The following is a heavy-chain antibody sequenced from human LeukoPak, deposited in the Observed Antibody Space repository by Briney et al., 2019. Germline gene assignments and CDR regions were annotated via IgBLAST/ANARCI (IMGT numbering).Heavy chain of an antibody. V-gene: IGHV5-51*01. J-gene: IGHJ1*01. CDR3: ARPACSSTSCYLYFQH. CDR2: IYPANSDT. Sequence: GESLKISCKASGSSFTSYWIGWVRQLPGKGLEWMAIIYPANSDTRYSPSFQGQVTISADKSISTAYLQWSSLKASDTAMYYCARPACSSTSCYLYFQHWGQGTLVTVSS. D-gene: IGHD2-2*01. CDR1: GSSFTSYW.